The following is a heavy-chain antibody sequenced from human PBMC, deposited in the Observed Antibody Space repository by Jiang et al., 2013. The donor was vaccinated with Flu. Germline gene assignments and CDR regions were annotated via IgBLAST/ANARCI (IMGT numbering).Heavy chain of an antibody. CDR3: AKGPGGYSFRFDP. D-gene: IGHD5-18*01. CDR2: IIPVLDVT. CDR1: GGTFRSHG. J-gene: IGHJ5*02. Sequence: GAEVKKPGSSVRVSCKVSGGTFRSHGFSWVRQAPGQGLEWIGRIIPVLDVTDYAQKFQGRVTVTADRSTNTAHIELSNLTSDDTAVYFCAKGPGGYSFRFDPWGQGTLVIVSS. V-gene: IGHV1-69*04.